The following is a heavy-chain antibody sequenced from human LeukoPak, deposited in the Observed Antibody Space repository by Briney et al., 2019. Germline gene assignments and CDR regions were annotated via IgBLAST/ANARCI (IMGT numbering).Heavy chain of an antibody. CDR1: GFTFSTDW. J-gene: IGHJ6*02. D-gene: IGHD6-13*01. V-gene: IGHV3-74*01. Sequence: GGSLRLSCAASGFTFSTDWMHWVRQAPGKGLVWVSRIDSDGSSTDYADSVKGRFTISRDNAKNSLYLQMNSLRAEDTAVYYCARADYSSSCAVSLGYYYGMDVGGQGTTVTVSS. CDR3: ARADYSSSCAVSLGYYYGMDV. CDR2: IDSDGSST.